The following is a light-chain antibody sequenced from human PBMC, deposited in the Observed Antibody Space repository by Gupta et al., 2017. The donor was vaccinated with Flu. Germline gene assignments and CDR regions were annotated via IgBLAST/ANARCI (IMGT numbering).Light chain of an antibody. V-gene: IGLV2-14*01. J-gene: IGLJ2*01. CDR2: EVT. Sequence: QSALTHPASVSGSPGQSITISCTGTINDVGVYAYVSWYQQHPGKVPKLIIYEVTHRPSGVSNRFSGSKSDNTASLTISGLQAEDEADYYCSSFTSSSTVIFGAGTKVNVL. CDR3: SSFTSSSTVI. CDR1: INDVGVYAY.